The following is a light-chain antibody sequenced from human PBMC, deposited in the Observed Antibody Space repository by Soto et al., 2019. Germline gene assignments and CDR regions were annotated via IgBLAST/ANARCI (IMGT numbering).Light chain of an antibody. V-gene: IGLV2-14*03. J-gene: IGLJ1*01. CDR1: STDVGAHDF. CDR3: SSYTIYTTYV. CDR2: GVS. Sequence: QPALTQPASVSGSPGQSITISCTGTSTDVGAHDFVSWYQHHPGKAPKLMIYGVSDRPSGVSDRFSGSKSANTASLTISGLQPEDEADYYCSSYTIYTTYVFGTGTKVTVL.